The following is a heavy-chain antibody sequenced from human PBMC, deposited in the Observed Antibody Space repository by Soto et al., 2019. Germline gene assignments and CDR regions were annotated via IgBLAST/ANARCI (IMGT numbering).Heavy chain of an antibody. CDR3: ARDPLWFGEIGYFDY. V-gene: IGHV4-59*01. D-gene: IGHD3-10*01. CDR2: IYYNGNT. CDR1: GGSISSSY. J-gene: IGHJ4*02. Sequence: SETLSLTCTVSGGSISSSYWSWIRQPPGKGLEWIGYIYYNGNTNYNPSLKSRVTISVDTSKNQFSLNLRSVTAADTAVYYCARDPLWFGEIGYFDYWGQGALVTVSS.